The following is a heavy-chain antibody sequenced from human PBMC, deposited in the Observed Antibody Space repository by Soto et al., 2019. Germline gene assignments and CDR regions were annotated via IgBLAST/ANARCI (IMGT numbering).Heavy chain of an antibody. D-gene: IGHD2-15*01. CDR3: ARERADGGKIY. J-gene: IGHJ4*02. CDR2: IYYSGST. CDR1: GGSISSGDYY. Sequence: SETLSLTCTVSGGSISSGDYYWSWIRQPPGKGLEWIGFIYYSGSTYYNPSLKSRVTISVDTSKNQFSLKLSSVTAADTAVYYCARERADGGKIYWGQGTLVTVSS. V-gene: IGHV4-30-4*01.